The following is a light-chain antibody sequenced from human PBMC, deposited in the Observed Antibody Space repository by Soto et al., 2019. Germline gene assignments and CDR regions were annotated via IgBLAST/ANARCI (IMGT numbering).Light chain of an antibody. CDR1: SGYSNYK. V-gene: IGLV9-49*01. CDR3: GADLGSGSNFVYV. Sequence: QLVLTQPPSASASLGASVTLTCTLSSGYSNYKVDWYQQRPGKGPRFVMRVGTGGIVGSKGDGIPDRFSVLGSGLNRYLTIKNIQEEDESDYHCGADLGSGSNFVYVFGTGTKVTVL. J-gene: IGLJ1*01. CDR2: VGTGGIVG.